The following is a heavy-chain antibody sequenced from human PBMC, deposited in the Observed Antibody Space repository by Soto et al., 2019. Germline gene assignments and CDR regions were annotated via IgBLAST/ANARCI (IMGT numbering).Heavy chain of an antibody. Sequence: PGGSLRLSCAASGFTFSSYSMNWVRQAPGKGLEWVSSISNSSSYIYYADSVKGRFTISRDNAKNSLYLQMNSLRAEDTAVYYCARDLFDAFDIWGQGTMVTVSS. D-gene: IGHD2-21*01. J-gene: IGHJ3*02. V-gene: IGHV3-21*01. CDR3: ARDLFDAFDI. CDR2: ISNSSSYI. CDR1: GFTFSSYS.